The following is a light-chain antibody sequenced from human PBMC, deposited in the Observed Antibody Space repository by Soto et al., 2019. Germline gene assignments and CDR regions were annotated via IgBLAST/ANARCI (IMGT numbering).Light chain of an antibody. J-gene: IGLJ1*01. V-gene: IGLV2-14*01. CDR1: SSDVGSYNY. CDR3: SSYTTSGTLYV. CDR2: EVS. Sequence: QSVLTQPASVSGSPGQSITISCTGTSSDVGSYNYVSWYQQHPGKAPKLMIYEVSNRPSGVSDRFSGSKSDNTASLTISGLQAEDEADYYCSSYTTSGTLYVFGTGTQLTVL.